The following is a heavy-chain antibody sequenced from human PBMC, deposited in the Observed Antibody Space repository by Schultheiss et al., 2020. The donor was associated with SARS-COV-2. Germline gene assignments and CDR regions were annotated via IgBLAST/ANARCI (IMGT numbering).Heavy chain of an antibody. CDR2: IYYTGRT. CDR1: GGSFSGYY. V-gene: IGHV4-31*11. J-gene: IGHJ6*02. Sequence: SETLSLTCAVYGGSFSGYYWSWIRQHPGKGLEWIGFIYYTGRTYYNPSLKSRVIISVDTSKNQFSLNLSSVTAADTAVYYCAARGVSYYYGMDVWGQGTTVTVSS. D-gene: IGHD3-16*01. CDR3: AARGVSYYYGMDV.